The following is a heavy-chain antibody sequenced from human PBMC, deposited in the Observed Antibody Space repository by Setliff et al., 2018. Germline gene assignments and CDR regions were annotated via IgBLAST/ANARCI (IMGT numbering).Heavy chain of an antibody. CDR1: GFTFSSYS. Sequence: GGSLSLSCAASGFTFSSYSMNWVRQAPGKGLEWVSSISSSSSYIYYADSVKGRFTISRDNAKNSLYLQMNSLRAEDTAVYYCATYSSGWYDRRHYYYGMDVWGQGTTVTVSS. V-gene: IGHV3-21*01. CDR3: ATYSSGWYDRRHYYYGMDV. D-gene: IGHD6-19*01. CDR2: ISSSSSYI. J-gene: IGHJ6*02.